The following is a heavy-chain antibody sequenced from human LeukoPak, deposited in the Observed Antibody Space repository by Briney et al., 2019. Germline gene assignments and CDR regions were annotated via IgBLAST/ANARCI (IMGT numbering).Heavy chain of an antibody. V-gene: IGHV1-46*01. CDR3: ARDSRDGNYGMDV. D-gene: IGHD1-14*01. Sequence: ASVKVSRKASGHTFTSYYMHWVRPAPGQGLEWMGIINPSGGSTSYAQKFQGRVTMTRDTSTSTVYMELSSLRSEDTAVYYCARDSRDGNYGMDVWGQGTTVTVSS. CDR2: INPSGGST. J-gene: IGHJ6*02. CDR1: GHTFTSYY.